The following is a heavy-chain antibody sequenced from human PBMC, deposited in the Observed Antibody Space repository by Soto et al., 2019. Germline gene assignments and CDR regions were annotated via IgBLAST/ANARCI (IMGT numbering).Heavy chain of an antibody. CDR1: GYTFTSYD. CDR2: MNPNSGNT. CDR3: ATALGWYFDL. Sequence: ASVKVSCKASGYTFTSYDINCVLQATGQGLECMGWMNPNSGNTGYAQKYQSRVTMTRNTSISTAYMELSSLRSEDTAVDCGATALGWYFDLWGRGTLVTVSS. V-gene: IGHV1-8*01. J-gene: IGHJ2*01.